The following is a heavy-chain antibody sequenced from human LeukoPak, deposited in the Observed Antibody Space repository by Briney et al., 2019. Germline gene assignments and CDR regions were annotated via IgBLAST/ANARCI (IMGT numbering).Heavy chain of an antibody. CDR3: ARGRATMVRGVTVYESQYYFVY. J-gene: IGHJ4*02. D-gene: IGHD3-10*01. CDR1: GYTFTNYA. Sequence: ASVKVSCKASGYTFTNYAIHWVRQAPGQRLEWMGWINAGNGNTKYSHRFQGRVTITSDTSASTAYMELGSLTSEDTAVFYCARGRATMVRGVTVYESQYYFVYWGQGTLVTVSS. CDR2: INAGNGNT. V-gene: IGHV1-3*01.